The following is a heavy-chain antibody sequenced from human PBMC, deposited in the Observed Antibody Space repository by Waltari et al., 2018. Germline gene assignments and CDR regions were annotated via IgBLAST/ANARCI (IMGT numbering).Heavy chain of an antibody. CDR1: GGSFSGYY. D-gene: IGHD3-10*01. Sequence: QVQLQQWGAGLLKPSETLSLTCAVYGGSFSGYYWSWIRQPPGKGLEWIGEINHSGSTNYHPSLKSRVTISVDTSKNQFSLKLSSVTAADTAVYYCARDVPYYGSGSYFDYWGQGTLVTVSS. CDR3: ARDVPYYGSGSYFDY. CDR2: INHSGST. J-gene: IGHJ4*02. V-gene: IGHV4-34*01.